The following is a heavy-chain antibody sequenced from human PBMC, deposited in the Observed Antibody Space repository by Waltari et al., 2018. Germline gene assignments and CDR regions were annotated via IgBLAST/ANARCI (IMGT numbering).Heavy chain of an antibody. V-gene: IGHV3-21*01. CDR2: ISGSTTYM. CDR3: ARGHYYMDV. J-gene: IGHJ6*03. Sequence: EVHLVESGGGLVKPGESLRLSCAASGFIFSAYSMNWVRQAPGKGLEGVASISGSTTYMYYADSLKGRFTISRDNAKNSLFLQMNTLRVEDTAVYYCARGHYYMDVWGKGTTVTVSS. CDR1: GFIFSAYS.